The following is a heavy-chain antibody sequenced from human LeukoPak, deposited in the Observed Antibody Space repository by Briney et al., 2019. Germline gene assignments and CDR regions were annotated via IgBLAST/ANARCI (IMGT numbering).Heavy chain of an antibody. J-gene: IGHJ4*02. CDR3: ARGDKSSGWYFFDY. Sequence: ASVKVSCRASGYTFTSYGISWVRQAPGQGLEWMGWISAYNGNTNYAQKLQGRVTMTTDTSTSTAYMELRSLRSDDTAVYYCARGDKSSGWYFFDYWGQGALVTVSS. D-gene: IGHD6-19*01. CDR1: GYTFTSYG. V-gene: IGHV1-18*01. CDR2: ISAYNGNT.